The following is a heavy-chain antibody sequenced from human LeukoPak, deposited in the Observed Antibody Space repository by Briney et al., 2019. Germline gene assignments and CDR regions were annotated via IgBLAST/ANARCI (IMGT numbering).Heavy chain of an antibody. CDR3: VRDGGVSGYDLLDY. CDR1: GFPFHNYL. D-gene: IGHD5-12*01. Sequence: PGGSLRLSCAASGFPFHNYLMTWVRQAPGKGLEWVAQVSQDGSEAHYADSVKARFTISRDNAKSSVSLQMNSLRAEDTAVYYCVRDGGVSGYDLLDYWGQGTLVTVSS. V-gene: IGHV3-7*01. J-gene: IGHJ4*02. CDR2: VSQDGSEA.